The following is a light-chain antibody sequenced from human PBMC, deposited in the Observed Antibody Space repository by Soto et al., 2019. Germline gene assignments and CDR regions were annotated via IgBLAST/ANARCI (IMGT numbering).Light chain of an antibody. J-gene: IGKJ4*01. V-gene: IGKV1-5*03. Sequence: DIQMTQSPSTLSASVGDRVTITCRASQSISSWLAWYQKKPGKAPNLLIYKASSLESGVPSRFSGSGSGTEFTLTISSLQPDDLATYYCQQYNSYPLTFGGGTNVEIK. CDR2: KAS. CDR3: QQYNSYPLT. CDR1: QSISSW.